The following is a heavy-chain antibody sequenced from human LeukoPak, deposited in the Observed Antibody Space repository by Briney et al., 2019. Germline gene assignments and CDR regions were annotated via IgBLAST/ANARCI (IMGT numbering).Heavy chain of an antibody. CDR2: IYFSGST. CDR1: GGSISSGSYY. D-gene: IGHD1-26*01. Sequence: SQTLSLTCTVAGGSISSGSYYWSWIRQHPGKGLEWIGYIYFSGSTFYNPSLKSRVTISVDTSKNQFSLKVSSVTAADTAVYYCARYVVGGSYYSAMDVWGQGTTVTVSS. J-gene: IGHJ6*02. V-gene: IGHV4-31*03. CDR3: ARYVVGGSYYSAMDV.